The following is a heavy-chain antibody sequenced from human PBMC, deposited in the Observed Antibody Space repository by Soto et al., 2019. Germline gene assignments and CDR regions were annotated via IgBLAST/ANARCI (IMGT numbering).Heavy chain of an antibody. CDR1: GYSFTSYW. D-gene: IGHD1-26*01. CDR2: IYPGDSDT. CDR3: AGRRRGSPSYYYYGMDV. J-gene: IGHJ6*02. V-gene: IGHV5-51*01. Sequence: GESLKISCKGSGYSFTSYWIGWVRQMPGKGLEWMGIIYPGDSDTRYSPSFQGQVTISADKSISTAYLQWSSLKASDTAMYYCAGRRRGSPSYYYYGMDVWGQGTTVTVSS.